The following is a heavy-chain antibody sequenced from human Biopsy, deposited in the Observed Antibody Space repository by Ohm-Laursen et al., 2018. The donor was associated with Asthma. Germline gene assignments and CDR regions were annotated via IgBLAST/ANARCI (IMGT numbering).Heavy chain of an antibody. D-gene: IGHD1-26*01. V-gene: IGHV3-30*18. J-gene: IGHJ4*02. CDR1: GFSFSNYG. CDR2: ISFDGSNK. Sequence: FLRLSCSASGFSFSNYGMHWVRQAPGKGLEWVAVISFDGSNKYYADFVKGRFTISRDNSKNTLYLQMNSLRAEDTAVYYCPKDVFPGWEVRRGPDYWGQGTLVTVSA. CDR3: PKDVFPGWEVRRGPDY.